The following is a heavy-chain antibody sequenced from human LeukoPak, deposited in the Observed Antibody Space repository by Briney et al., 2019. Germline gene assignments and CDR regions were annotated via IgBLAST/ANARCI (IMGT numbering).Heavy chain of an antibody. D-gene: IGHD3-22*01. Sequence: SVTLSLTCAVYGGSFSGYYWSWIRQPPGKGLEWIGEINHSGSTNYNPSLKSRVTISVDTSKNQFSLKLSSVTAADTAVYYCASGYYYDSSGYYYGFQHWGQGTLVTVSS. CDR3: ASGYYYDSSGYYYGFQH. CDR1: GGSFSGYY. V-gene: IGHV4-34*01. CDR2: INHSGST. J-gene: IGHJ1*01.